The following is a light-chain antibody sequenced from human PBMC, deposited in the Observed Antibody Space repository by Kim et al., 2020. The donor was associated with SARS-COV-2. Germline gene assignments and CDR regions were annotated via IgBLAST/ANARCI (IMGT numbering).Light chain of an antibody. CDR2: EGS. CDR3: CSNAGSSTWL. Sequence: GQSITVTCSGTRGDLGSFSLVSWYQKHPDKAPKLIIYEGSERPSGVSARFSGSKSGNTASLTISGLQTDDEADYYCCSNAGSSTWLFGGGTQLTVL. CDR1: RGDLGSFSL. V-gene: IGLV2-23*01. J-gene: IGLJ3*02.